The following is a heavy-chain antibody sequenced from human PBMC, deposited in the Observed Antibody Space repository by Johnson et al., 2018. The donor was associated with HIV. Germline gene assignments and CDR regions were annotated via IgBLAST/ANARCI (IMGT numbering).Heavy chain of an antibody. J-gene: IGHJ3*02. CDR1: GFTFRSYS. CDR3: AKGQVARGAFDI. CDR2: ISYGESNE. V-gene: IGHV3-30-3*01. Sequence: QVQLVESGGGVVQPGRSLRLSCAASGFTFRSYSMHWVRQAPGKGLEWVAVISYGESNEYYADSVKGRFTISRDNSKNTLYLHMSSLRLEDTAVYYCAKGQVARGAFDIWGQGTTVTVSS.